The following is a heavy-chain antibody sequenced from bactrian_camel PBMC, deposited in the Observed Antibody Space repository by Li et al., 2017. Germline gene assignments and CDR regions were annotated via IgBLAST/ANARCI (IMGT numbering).Heavy chain of an antibody. Sequence: HVQLVESGGGSVQAGETLTLSCTVSGFSVDDSAMAWYRQAPGHECQLVSTIVSDGRTYYADSVKGRFTISRDNAKNTLYLDLLSLRAEDTATYYCAKDLSPSVDGWNLDYWGQGTQVTVS. V-gene: IGHV3S55*01. J-gene: IGHJ4*01. CDR3: AKDLSPSVDGWNLDY. D-gene: IGHD6*01. CDR2: IVSDGRT. CDR1: GFSVDDSA.